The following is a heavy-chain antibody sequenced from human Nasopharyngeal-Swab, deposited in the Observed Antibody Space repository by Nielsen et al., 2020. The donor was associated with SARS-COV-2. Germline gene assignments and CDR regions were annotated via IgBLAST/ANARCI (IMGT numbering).Heavy chain of an antibody. CDR2: MNPNSGNT. J-gene: IGHJ4*02. CDR1: GYTFTSYD. V-gene: IGHV1-8*01. D-gene: IGHD2-15*01. CDR3: ARCSGSSCRFDY. Sequence: ASVKVSCKASGYTFTSYDINWVRQATGQGLEWMGWMNPNSGNTGYAQKFQGRVTMTRNTSISTAYMELSSLRSEDTAVYYCARCSGSSCRFDYWGQGTLVTVSS.